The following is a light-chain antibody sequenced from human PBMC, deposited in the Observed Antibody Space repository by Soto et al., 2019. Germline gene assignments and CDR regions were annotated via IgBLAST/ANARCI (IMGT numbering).Light chain of an antibody. V-gene: IGKV3-20*01. CDR3: QQYGGSPPWT. J-gene: IGKJ1*01. CDR1: QSVSSSY. CDR2: GAS. Sequence: SPATPSFSTRERSTLCVALGQSVSSSYLAWYQQKPGQAPRLLIYGASSRATGIPDRFSGSVSRTEVTHTGLRLQPEDFAVYYCQQYGGSPPWTVGQGTKVDIK.